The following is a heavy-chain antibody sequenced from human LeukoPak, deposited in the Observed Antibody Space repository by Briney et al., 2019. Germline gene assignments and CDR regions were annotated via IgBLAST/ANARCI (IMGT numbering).Heavy chain of an antibody. CDR1: GYIFTTYY. Sequence: ASVKVSCKASGYIFTTYYMHWVRQAPGQGLEWMGIINPSGGSTTYAQKFQGRVTMTRDTSTSTVYMELSSLRSEDTAVYYCARDRVGHQLVGRKYYYMDVWGKGTTVTISS. J-gene: IGHJ6*03. CDR2: INPSGGST. CDR3: ARDRVGHQLVGRKYYYMDV. V-gene: IGHV1-46*01. D-gene: IGHD6-13*01.